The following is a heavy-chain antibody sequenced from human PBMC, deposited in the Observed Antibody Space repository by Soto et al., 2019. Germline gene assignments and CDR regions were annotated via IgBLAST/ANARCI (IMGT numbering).Heavy chain of an antibody. CDR3: ARGGQYRYFDY. J-gene: IGHJ4*02. D-gene: IGHD2-2*02. Sequence: QVQLVQSGAEVKKPGASVKVSCTTSGYTFTLFGITWMRQAPGQGLEWMGWISPYNGDTKYAEKLEGRVTLTPDTSTDTAYMELTSLTSDDTAEYYCARGGQYRYFDYWGQGTLVTVSS. CDR1: GYTFTLFG. CDR2: ISPYNGDT. V-gene: IGHV1-18*01.